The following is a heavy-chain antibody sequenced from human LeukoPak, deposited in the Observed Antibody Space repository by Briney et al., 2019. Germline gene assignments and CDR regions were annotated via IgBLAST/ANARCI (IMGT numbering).Heavy chain of an antibody. CDR1: GYTFTSYG. Sequence: ASVKVSCKASGYTFTSYGISWVRQAPGQGLELKGWISAYNGNTNYAQKLQGRVTMTTDTSTSTAYMELRSLRSDDTAVYYCARNPALYYYGSGVDYWGQGTLVTVSS. V-gene: IGHV1-18*01. D-gene: IGHD3-10*01. CDR2: ISAYNGNT. CDR3: ARNPALYYYGSGVDY. J-gene: IGHJ4*02.